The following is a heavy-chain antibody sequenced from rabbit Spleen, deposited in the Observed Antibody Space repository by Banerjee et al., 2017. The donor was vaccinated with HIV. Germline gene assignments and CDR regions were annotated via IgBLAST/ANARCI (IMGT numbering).Heavy chain of an antibody. CDR3: ARDPAYGSGSGAYIPYL. D-gene: IGHD1-1*01. V-gene: IGHV1S7*01. Sequence: HLKESGGGLVQPGGSLKLSFNGSGFHFSSYYMSWVRQSTGQGLEWIGYIDPFFGTTYYASWVNGRFTISSHNAQNTLYLQLNSLTVADTATYFCARDPAYGSGSGAYIPYLWGPGTLVTVS. CDR1: GFHFSSYY. J-gene: IGHJ4*01. CDR2: IDPFFGTT.